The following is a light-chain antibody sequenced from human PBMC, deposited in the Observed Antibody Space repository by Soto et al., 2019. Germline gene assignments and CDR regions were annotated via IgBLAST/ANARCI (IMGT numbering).Light chain of an antibody. V-gene: IGLV6-57*03. CDR2: EDN. CDR1: SGSIASNY. CDR3: QSYDSSNVV. J-gene: IGLJ2*01. Sequence: NFMLTQPHSVSESPGKTVTISCTRSSGSIASNYVQWYQQRPGSAPTTVIYEDNQRPSGVPDWFSGSIDSSSNSASLTISGLKTEDEADYYCQSYDSSNVVFGGGTKLTVL.